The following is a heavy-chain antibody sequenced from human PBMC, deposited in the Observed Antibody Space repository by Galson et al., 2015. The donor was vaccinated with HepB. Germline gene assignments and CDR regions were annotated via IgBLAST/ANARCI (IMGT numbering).Heavy chain of an antibody. J-gene: IGHJ4*02. V-gene: IGHV3-74*01. CDR3: ARVGYADYNPDY. CDR2: VNNDGSST. Sequence: SLRLSCAASGFTFSRYWMHWVRQAPGKGLVWVSRVNNDGSSTSYADSVKGRFTISRDNAKNTLHLQMNSLRAEDTAVYFCARVGYADYNPDYWGQGTLVTVSS. D-gene: IGHD4-17*01. CDR1: GFTFSRYW.